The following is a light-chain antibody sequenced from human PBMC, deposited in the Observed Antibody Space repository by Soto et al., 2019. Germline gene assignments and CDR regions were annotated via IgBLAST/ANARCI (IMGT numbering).Light chain of an antibody. CDR1: SGAVTSGYY. CDR3: LLYDGGAGV. V-gene: IGLV7-43*01. J-gene: IGLJ3*02. CDR2: TTN. Sequence: QTVVTQESSLTVSPGETVTLTCASSSGAVTSGYYPSWFQQKPGQAPRPLLHTTNKKHPWTPDRFSGSLLGSKAALTVSGVLPEDEADYYCLLYDGGAGVFGGGTKLTVL.